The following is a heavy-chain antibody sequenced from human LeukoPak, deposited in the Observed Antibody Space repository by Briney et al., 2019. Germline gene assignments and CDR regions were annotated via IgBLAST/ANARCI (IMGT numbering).Heavy chain of an antibody. CDR3: VRGYYYDSSGYWGRAFDI. V-gene: IGHV4-30-2*01. CDR2: MYRSGTT. J-gene: IGHJ3*02. CDR1: GVSISRGGYS. Sequence: SQTLSLTCAVSGVSISRGGYSWSWIRPPPGKGLEWVGYMYRSGTTHYNASLKSRVTISVDRSKTQFSLKLSSVTAADTAVYYCVRGYYYDSSGYWGRAFDIWGQGTMVTVSS. D-gene: IGHD3-22*01.